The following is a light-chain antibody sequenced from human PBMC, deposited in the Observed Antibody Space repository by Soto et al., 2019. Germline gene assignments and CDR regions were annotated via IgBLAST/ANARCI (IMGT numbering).Light chain of an antibody. Sequence: EIVMTQSPATLSVSPGERATLSCRASQSVSTSLAWYQQKPGQAPRLLIYGASIRATGIPARFSGTGSGTYFTLTISSLQSEDFAVYYCQQYHNWPPLTFGGGTKVEIK. CDR3: QQYHNWPPLT. V-gene: IGKV3-15*01. CDR2: GAS. J-gene: IGKJ4*01. CDR1: QSVSTS.